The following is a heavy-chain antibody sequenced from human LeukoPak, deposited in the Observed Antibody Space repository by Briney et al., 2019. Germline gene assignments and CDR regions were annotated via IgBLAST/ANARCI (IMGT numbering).Heavy chain of an antibody. CDR3: ASDAAFYDSSGYYKDY. V-gene: IGHV1-2*02. CDR2: INPNSGGT. D-gene: IGHD3-22*01. J-gene: IGHJ4*02. Sequence: GASVKVSCKASGYTFTGYYMHWVRQAPGQGLEWMGWINPNSGGTNYAQQFQGRVTMTRDTSISTAYMELNRLRSDDTAVYYCASDAAFYDSSGYYKDYWGQGTLVTVSS. CDR1: GYTFTGYY.